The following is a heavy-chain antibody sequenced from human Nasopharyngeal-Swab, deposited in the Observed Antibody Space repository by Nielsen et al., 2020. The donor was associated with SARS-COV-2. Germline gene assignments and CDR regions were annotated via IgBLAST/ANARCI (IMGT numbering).Heavy chain of an antibody. J-gene: IGHJ4*02. CDR2: IWYDGTNK. Sequence: WIRQPPGKGLEWVALIWYDGTNKYYADSVKGRFTISRDNSKNTLYLQMNSLRAEDTAVYYCARDVSETTGGPLDYWGQGTLVTVSS. D-gene: IGHD4-17*01. CDR3: ARDVSETTGGPLDY. V-gene: IGHV3-33*01.